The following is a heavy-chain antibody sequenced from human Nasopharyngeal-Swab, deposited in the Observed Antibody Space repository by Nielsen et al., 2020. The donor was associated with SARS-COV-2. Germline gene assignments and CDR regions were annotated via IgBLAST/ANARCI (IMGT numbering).Heavy chain of an antibody. CDR3: ARAYSSSWYYGY. CDR1: GFTFSSYG. V-gene: IGHV3-33*01. Sequence: SCAASGFTFSSYGMHWVRQAPGKGLEWVAVIWYDGSNKYYADSVKGRFTISRDNSKNTLYLQMNSLRAEDTAVYYCARAYSSSWYYGYWGQGTLVTVSS. CDR2: IWYDGSNK. J-gene: IGHJ4*02. D-gene: IGHD6-13*01.